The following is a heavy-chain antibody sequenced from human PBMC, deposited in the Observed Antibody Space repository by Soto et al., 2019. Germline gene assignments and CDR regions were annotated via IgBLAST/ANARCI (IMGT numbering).Heavy chain of an antibody. CDR1: GYTFTSYG. CDR2: ISAYNGNT. D-gene: IGHD3-3*01. Sequence: ASVKVSCKASGYTFTSYGISWVRQAPGQGLEWMGWISAYNGNTNYAQKLQGRVTMTTDTSTSTAYMELRSLRSDDTAVYYCARSPLERFLEWLLLWDGYYYYGMDVWGQGTTVTVSS. V-gene: IGHV1-18*01. CDR3: ARSPLERFLEWLLLWDGYYYYGMDV. J-gene: IGHJ6*02.